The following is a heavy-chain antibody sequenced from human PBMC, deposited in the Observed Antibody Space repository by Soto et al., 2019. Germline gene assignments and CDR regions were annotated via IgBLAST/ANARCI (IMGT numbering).Heavy chain of an antibody. J-gene: IGHJ6*02. CDR2: IYYSVNT. CDR1: GGSISTGDYY. D-gene: IGHD2-21*01. CDR3: ARDQVGDYLYYGLDV. V-gene: IGHV4-30-4*01. Sequence: SETLSLTCTVSGGSISTGDYYWSWIRQPPGKGLEWIGYIYYSVNTYYNPSLKSRVAFSIDTSKNQFSLKLTSVTAADTAVYYCARDQVGDYLYYGLDVWGQGTTVTSP.